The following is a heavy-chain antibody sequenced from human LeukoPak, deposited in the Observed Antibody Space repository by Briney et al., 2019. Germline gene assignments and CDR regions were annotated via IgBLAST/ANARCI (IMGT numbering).Heavy chain of an antibody. V-gene: IGHV3-53*01. CDR1: GFTVSSNY. Sequence: GGSLRLSCAASGFTVSSNYMSWVRQAPGKGLEWVADIYSGGSTYYADSVKGRSTISRDNSKNTLYLQMNSLKTEDTAVYYCTRDEPLAYDILTGYYSYNWFDPWGQGTLVTVSS. J-gene: IGHJ5*02. D-gene: IGHD3-9*01. CDR2: IYSGGST. CDR3: TRDEPLAYDILTGYYSYNWFDP.